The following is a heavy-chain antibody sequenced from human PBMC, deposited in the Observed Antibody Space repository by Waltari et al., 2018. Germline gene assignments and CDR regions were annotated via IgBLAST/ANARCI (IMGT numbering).Heavy chain of an antibody. J-gene: IGHJ4*02. CDR3: ARDLYGGNAAEYFDP. CDR1: GSSIRYGYF. D-gene: IGHD4-17*01. Sequence: QVQLQESGPGQLKPSATLSLTCSVSGSSIRYGYFWGWIRLPQGKGLEWIGSIKHKGNTYYNPSLKSRVTLSLDTSKNQFSLTLTSVTAADTALYYCARDLYGGNAAEYFDPWGQGTLLTVSS. V-gene: IGHV4-38-2*02. CDR2: IKHKGNT.